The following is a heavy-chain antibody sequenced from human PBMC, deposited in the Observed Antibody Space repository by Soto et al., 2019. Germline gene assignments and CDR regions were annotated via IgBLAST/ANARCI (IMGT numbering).Heavy chain of an antibody. J-gene: IGHJ5*02. CDR2: IYATGTT. Sequence: PSETLSLTCTVSGASISGFYWSWIRKSAGKGLEWIVRIYATGTTDYNPSLKSRVMMSVXXXXXXFXLXLXXXTAAXTAVYYCVRDGTKTLRDWFDPWGQR. V-gene: IGHV4-4*07. D-gene: IGHD1-1*01. CDR1: GASISGFY. CDR3: VRDGTKTLRDWFDP.